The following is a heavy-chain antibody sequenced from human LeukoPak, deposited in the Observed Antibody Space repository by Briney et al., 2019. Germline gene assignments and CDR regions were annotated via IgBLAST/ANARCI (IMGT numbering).Heavy chain of an antibody. Sequence: GGSLRLSCASSGFTFSSYGMHWVRQAPGKGLEWVAFIRYDGSNKYYADSVKGRFTISRDNSKNTLYLQMNSLRAEDTAVYYCAKGRWFGELVAEADYWGQGTLVTVSS. CDR3: AKGRWFGELVAEADY. J-gene: IGHJ4*02. V-gene: IGHV3-30*02. CDR2: IRYDGSNK. CDR1: GFTFSSYG. D-gene: IGHD3-10*01.